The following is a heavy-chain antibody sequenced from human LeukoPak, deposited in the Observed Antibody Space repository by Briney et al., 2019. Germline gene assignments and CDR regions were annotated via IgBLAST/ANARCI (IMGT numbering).Heavy chain of an antibody. J-gene: IGHJ6*02. V-gene: IGHV4-59*08. CDR1: GGSISSYY. Sequence: SETLSLTRTVSGGSISSYYWSWIRQPPGKGLEWIGYIYYSGSTNYNPSLKSRVTISVDTSKNQFSLKLSSVTAADTAVYYCARSVSSGFSEGYYYYYYGMDVWGQGTTVTVSS. CDR2: IYYSGST. CDR3: ARSVSSGFSEGYYYYYYGMDV. D-gene: IGHD6-19*01.